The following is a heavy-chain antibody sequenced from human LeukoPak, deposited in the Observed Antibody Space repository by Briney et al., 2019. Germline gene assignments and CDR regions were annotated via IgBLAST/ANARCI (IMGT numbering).Heavy chain of an antibody. CDR2: IIPIFGTA. CDR3: VYGSGSYYFFDY. Sequence: WASVKVSCKASGGTFSSYAISWVRQAPGQGLEWMGGIIPIFGTANYAQKFQGRVTITANESTSTAYMELSSLRSEDTAVYYCVYGSGSYYFFDYWGQGTLVTVSS. CDR1: GGTFSSYA. V-gene: IGHV1-69*13. J-gene: IGHJ4*02. D-gene: IGHD3-10*01.